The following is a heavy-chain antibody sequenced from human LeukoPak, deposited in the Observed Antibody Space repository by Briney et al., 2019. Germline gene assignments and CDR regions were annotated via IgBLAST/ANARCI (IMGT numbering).Heavy chain of an antibody. CDR1: GYTFTSYG. CDR2: ISGHNGHT. D-gene: IGHD6-19*01. CDR3: ARGPGIAVAGVFDY. J-gene: IGHJ4*02. Sequence: ASLKVSCKASGYTFTSYGINSVREAPGQGVEWMGGISGHNGHTNYVQKMQGRVTMTTDTSTNTAYMELRNLTSDDTAVYYCARGPGIAVAGVFDYWGQGSMVTVSS. V-gene: IGHV1-18*04.